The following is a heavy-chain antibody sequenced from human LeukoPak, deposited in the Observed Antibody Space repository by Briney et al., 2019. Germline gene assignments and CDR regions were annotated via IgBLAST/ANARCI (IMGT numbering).Heavy chain of an antibody. Sequence: GGSLRLSCAASGFTFSSYAMSWVRQAPGKGLEWVSTISDSGGTTYYADSVKGRFTISRDNSKNTLYLQMNSLRAEDTAVYYCARARRGITSPSFDYWGQGTLVTVSS. D-gene: IGHD1-14*01. V-gene: IGHV3-23*01. CDR2: ISDSGGTT. J-gene: IGHJ4*02. CDR1: GFTFSSYA. CDR3: ARARRGITSPSFDY.